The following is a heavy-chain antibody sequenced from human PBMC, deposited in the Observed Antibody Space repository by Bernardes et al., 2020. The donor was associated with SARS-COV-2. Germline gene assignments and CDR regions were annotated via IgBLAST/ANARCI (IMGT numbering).Heavy chain of an antibody. V-gene: IGHV3-13*01. CDR3: ARSPRYSSSHHFDY. J-gene: IGHJ4*02. CDR1: GFTFSRYD. CDR2: IGTAGDT. Sequence: GGCLTRSSAVSGFTFSRYDMHWVRTATGKGLEWVSAIGTAGDTYYPGSVKGRFTISRENAKNSLYLQMNSLRAGDTAVYYCARSPRYSSSHHFDYWGQGTLVTVSS. D-gene: IGHD6-13*01.